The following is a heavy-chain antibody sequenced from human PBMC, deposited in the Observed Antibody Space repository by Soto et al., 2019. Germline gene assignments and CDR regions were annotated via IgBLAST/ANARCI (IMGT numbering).Heavy chain of an antibody. CDR3: AISGTY. D-gene: IGHD6-19*01. Sequence: EVQLVESGGGLVQPGGSLRLSCLVSGSSFSSSSMNWVRQAPGKGLEWVAYISSSTSIIHYADAVKGRFTISRDNAKNSLYLQMNSLRAEDMAVYYCAISGTYWGQGTLVTVSS. CDR2: ISSSTSII. J-gene: IGHJ4*02. CDR1: GSSFSSSS. V-gene: IGHV3-48*04.